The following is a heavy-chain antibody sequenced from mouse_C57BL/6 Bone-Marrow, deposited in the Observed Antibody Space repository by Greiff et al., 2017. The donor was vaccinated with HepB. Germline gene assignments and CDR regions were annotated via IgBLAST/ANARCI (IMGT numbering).Heavy chain of an antibody. CDR3: ARENDGYYVDY. CDR1: GISITTGNYR. V-gene: IGHV3-5*01. Sequence: VQLKESGPGLVKPSQTVFLTCTVTGISITTGNYRWSWIRQFPGNKLEWIGYIYYSGTITYNPSLTSRTTITKDTPKNQFFLEMNSLTAEDTATYYCARENDGYYVDYWGQGTTLTVSS. D-gene: IGHD2-3*01. J-gene: IGHJ2*01. CDR2: IYYSGTI.